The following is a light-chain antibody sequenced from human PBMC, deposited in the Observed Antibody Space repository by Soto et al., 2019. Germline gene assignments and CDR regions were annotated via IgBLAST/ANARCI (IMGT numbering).Light chain of an antibody. CDR2: GAS. V-gene: IGKV3-15*01. J-gene: IGKJ5*01. CDR1: QSVSSN. CDR3: QQYNNWPPIT. Sequence: EIVMTHSPATLSLSPPETATLSFRASQSVSSNLAWYQQKPGQAPRLLIYGASTRATCIPARFSGSGSGTEFTLTISSLQSEDFAVYYCQQYNNWPPITCGQGTRLEIK.